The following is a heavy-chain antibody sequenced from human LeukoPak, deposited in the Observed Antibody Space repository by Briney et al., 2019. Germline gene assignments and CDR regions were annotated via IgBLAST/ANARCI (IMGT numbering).Heavy chain of an antibody. D-gene: IGHD3-3*01. V-gene: IGHV3-48*02. Sequence: GGSLRLSCAASGFTFSNYNMNWVRQAPGKGLEWVSYISSSRSIIFYADSVKGRFTISRDNAKNPLYLQMNSLRDEDTAVYYCARDGRYYDFWNAYSYYYYYMDVWGKGTTVTVSS. J-gene: IGHJ6*03. CDR1: GFTFSNYN. CDR3: ARDGRYYDFWNAYSYYYYYMDV. CDR2: ISSSRSII.